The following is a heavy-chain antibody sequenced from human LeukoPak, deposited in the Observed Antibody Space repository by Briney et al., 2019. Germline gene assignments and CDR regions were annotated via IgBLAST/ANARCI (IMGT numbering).Heavy chain of an antibody. CDR1: GGSISTYY. Sequence: PSETLSLTCTLSGGSISTYYWSWIRRPPGKGLEWIGYIYHSGSTNYNPSLKSRVTISVDTSKNQFSLKLSSVTAADTAVYYCASSIGYDFWSGYQKYYFDYWGQGTLGTVSS. J-gene: IGHJ4*02. CDR3: ASSIGYDFWSGYQKYYFDY. CDR2: IYHSGST. D-gene: IGHD3-3*01. V-gene: IGHV4-59*12.